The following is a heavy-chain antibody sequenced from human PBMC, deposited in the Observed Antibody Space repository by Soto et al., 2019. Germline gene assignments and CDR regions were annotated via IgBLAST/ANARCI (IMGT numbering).Heavy chain of an antibody. V-gene: IGHV3-23*01. Sequence: GGSLRLSCAASGFTFSSYAMSWVRQAPGKGLEWVSAISGSGGSTYYADSVKGRFTISRDNSKNTLYLQMNSLRAEDTAVYYCAKRETSYYYYYMDVWGRGTTVTVSS. D-gene: IGHD1-26*01. J-gene: IGHJ6*03. CDR1: GFTFSSYA. CDR2: ISGSGGST. CDR3: AKRETSYYYYYMDV.